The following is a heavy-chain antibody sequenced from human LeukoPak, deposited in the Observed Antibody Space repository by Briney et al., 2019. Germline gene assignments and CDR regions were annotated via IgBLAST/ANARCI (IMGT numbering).Heavy chain of an antibody. CDR2: IHYSGST. CDR1: GGSISSDY. J-gene: IGHJ3*02. V-gene: IGHV4-59*01. Sequence: SETLSLTCIVSGGSISSDYWSWIRQPPGMGLEWIGYIHYSGSTSYNPSLKSRVTISVDTSKNQFSLKLTSVAAADTALYYCARTNAFDIWSQGTVVTVSS. CDR3: ARTNAFDI.